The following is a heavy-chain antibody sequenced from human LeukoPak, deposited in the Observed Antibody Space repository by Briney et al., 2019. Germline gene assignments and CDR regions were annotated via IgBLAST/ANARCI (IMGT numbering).Heavy chain of an antibody. CDR1: GYTFTGYY. CDR2: INPNSGGT. CDR3: ARVGPPTKYYYYGMDV. V-gene: IGHV1-2*02. J-gene: IGHJ6*02. Sequence: GASVKVSRKASGYTFTGYYMHWVRQAPGQGLEWMGWINPNSGGTNYAQKFQGRVTMTRDTSISTAYMELSRLRSDDTAVYYCARVGPPTKYYYYGMDVWGQGTTVTVSS.